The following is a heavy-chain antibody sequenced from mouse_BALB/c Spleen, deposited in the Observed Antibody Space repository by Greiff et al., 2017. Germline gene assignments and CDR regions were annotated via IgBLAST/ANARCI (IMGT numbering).Heavy chain of an antibody. V-gene: IGHV2-9*02. CDR3: ARDPLAGGAMDY. CDR1: GFSLTSYG. Sequence: VQLQQSGPGLVAPSQSLSITCTVSGFSLTSYGVHWVRQPPGKGLEWLGVIWAGGGTNYNSALMSRLSISKDNSKSQVFLKMNSLQTDDTAMYYCARDPLAGGAMDYWGQGTSVTVSS. CDR2: IWAGGGT. D-gene: IGHD4-1*01. J-gene: IGHJ4*01.